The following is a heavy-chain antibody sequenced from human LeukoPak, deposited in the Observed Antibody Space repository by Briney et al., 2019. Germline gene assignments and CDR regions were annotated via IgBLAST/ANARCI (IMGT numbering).Heavy chain of an antibody. D-gene: IGHD3-22*01. CDR2: IRHDGSNK. CDR1: GFTFSSYW. Sequence: SGGSLRLSCAASGFTFSSYWMSWVRQAPGKGLEWVANIRHDGSNKYYVDSVKGRFTISRDNTRNSLYLHMSSLRVDDTAVYYCATSHDSSGNDWGQGTLVTVSS. CDR3: ATSHDSSGND. J-gene: IGHJ4*02. V-gene: IGHV3-7*01.